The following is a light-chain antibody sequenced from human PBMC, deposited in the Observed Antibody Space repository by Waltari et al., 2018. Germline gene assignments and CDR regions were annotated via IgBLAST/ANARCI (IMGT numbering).Light chain of an antibody. CDR3: CSFTSSSTYV. CDR1: LSDIGLFKV. J-gene: IGLJ1*01. V-gene: IGLV2-23*02. CDR2: EVN. Sequence: QSALTQPASVSASPGPSIPVSCSGSLSDIGLFKVVSWFQQYPAQPPTIIIYEVNKRPPGILDRFSATKSGNVASLTISGLQADDEADYYCCSFTSSSTYVFGSGTTVTVL.